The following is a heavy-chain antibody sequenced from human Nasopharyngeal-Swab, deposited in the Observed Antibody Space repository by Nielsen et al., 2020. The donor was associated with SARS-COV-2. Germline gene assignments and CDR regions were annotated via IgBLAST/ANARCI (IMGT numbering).Heavy chain of an antibody. J-gene: IGHJ4*02. CDR1: GGTFSSYA. V-gene: IGHV1-69*06. Sequence: SVKVSCKASGGTFSSYAISWVRQAPGQGLEWMGGIIPIFGTANYAQKFQGRVTITADKSTSTAYMELSSLRSEDTAVYYCASLSGGPMIPYFDYWGQGTLVTVSS. D-gene: IGHD3-22*01. CDR2: IIPIFGTA. CDR3: ASLSGGPMIPYFDY.